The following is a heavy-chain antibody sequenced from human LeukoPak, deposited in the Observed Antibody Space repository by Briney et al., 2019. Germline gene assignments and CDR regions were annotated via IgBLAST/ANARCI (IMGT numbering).Heavy chain of an antibody. CDR1: GFNFNNYV. D-gene: IGHD1-26*01. CDR3: AKDRTVGASYWYFDL. J-gene: IGHJ2*01. CDR2: ISFDGRKT. Sequence: GGSLRLSCAASGFNFNNYVMHWVRQAPGKGLEWVTEISFDGRKTTYVDSVKGRFTISRDSSKNTLFLHMNTLRAEDTAIYYCAKDRTVGASYWYFDLWGRGTLVTVSS. V-gene: IGHV3-30*18.